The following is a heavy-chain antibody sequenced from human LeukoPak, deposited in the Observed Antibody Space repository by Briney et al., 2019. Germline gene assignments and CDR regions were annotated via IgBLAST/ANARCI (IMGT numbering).Heavy chain of an antibody. CDR2: INHSGST. CDR1: GGSFSGYY. CDR3: ALFRIQLWLRSGSYFDY. D-gene: IGHD5-18*01. Sequence: PETLSLTCAVYGGSFSGYYWSWIRQPPGKGLEWIGEINHSGSTNYNPSLKSRVTISVDTSKNQFSLKLSSVTAADTAVYYCALFRIQLWLRSGSYFDYWGQGTLVTVSS. V-gene: IGHV4-34*01. J-gene: IGHJ4*02.